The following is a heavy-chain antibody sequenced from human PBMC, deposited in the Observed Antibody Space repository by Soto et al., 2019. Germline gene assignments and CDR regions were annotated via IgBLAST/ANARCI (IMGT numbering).Heavy chain of an antibody. Sequence: QVQLVQSGAEVKNPGSSVKVSCKASGGTFSRDAISWVRQAPGQGLEWIGGIIPMFGTAQYVQKFQARLTITADESTTTAYMELRSLRSDDTAVYYCARGVVVVAASQLGWFDPWGQGTLVTVSS. CDR1: GGTFSRDA. CDR3: ARGVVVVAASQLGWFDP. V-gene: IGHV1-69*01. CDR2: IIPMFGTA. J-gene: IGHJ5*02. D-gene: IGHD2-15*01.